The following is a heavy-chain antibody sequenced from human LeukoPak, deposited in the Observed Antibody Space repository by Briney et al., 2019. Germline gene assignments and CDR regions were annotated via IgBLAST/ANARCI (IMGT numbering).Heavy chain of an antibody. Sequence: PSETLSLTCTVSGYSISSGSYWGWIRQPPGKGLEWIGSIYHSGSTYYNPSLKSRVTISVDTSKNQFSPKLSSVTAADTAVYYCAKYLGGVTDYWGQGTLVTVSS. J-gene: IGHJ4*02. V-gene: IGHV4-38-2*02. D-gene: IGHD3-16*01. CDR1: GYSISSGSY. CDR3: AKYLGGVTDY. CDR2: IYHSGST.